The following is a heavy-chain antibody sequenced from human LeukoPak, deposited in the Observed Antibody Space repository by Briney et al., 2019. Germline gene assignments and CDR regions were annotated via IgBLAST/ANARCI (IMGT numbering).Heavy chain of an antibody. D-gene: IGHD2-2*01. Sequence: PSETLSLTCAVYGGSFSGYYWSWIRQPPGKGLEWIGEINHSGSTNYNPSLKSRVTISVDTSKNQFSLKLSSVTAADTAVYYCARGDIVVEPAALYYFDYWGQGTLVTVSS. V-gene: IGHV4-34*01. J-gene: IGHJ4*02. CDR1: GGSFSGYY. CDR2: INHSGST. CDR3: ARGDIVVEPAALYYFDY.